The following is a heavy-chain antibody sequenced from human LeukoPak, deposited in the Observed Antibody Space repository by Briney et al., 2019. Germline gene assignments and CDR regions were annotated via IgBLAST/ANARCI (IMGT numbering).Heavy chain of an antibody. V-gene: IGHV3-11*03. CDR3: AAAVVGGGIDY. CDR2: ISSSSSNT. D-gene: IGHD1-26*01. Sequence: GGSLRLSCAAPGFTFSDYYMTWIRQAPGKGLEWVSYISSSSSNTNYGDSVKGRFTISRDNAKNSLYLQMNSLRAEDTAVYYCAAAVVGGGIDYWGQGTLVTVSS. J-gene: IGHJ4*02. CDR1: GFTFSDYY.